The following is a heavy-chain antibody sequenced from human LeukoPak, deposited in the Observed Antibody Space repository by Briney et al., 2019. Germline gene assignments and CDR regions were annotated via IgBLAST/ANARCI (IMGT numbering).Heavy chain of an antibody. CDR2: ISYDGSNK. CDR3: AKPHDYGDYHFDY. V-gene: IGHV3-30*18. J-gene: IGHJ4*02. Sequence: PGGSLRLSCAASGFTFSSYGMHWVRQAPGKGLEWGAVISYDGSNKYYADSVKGRFTISRDNSKNTLYLQMNSLRAEDTAVYYCAKPHDYGDYHFDYWGQGTLVTVSS. D-gene: IGHD4-17*01. CDR1: GFTFSSYG.